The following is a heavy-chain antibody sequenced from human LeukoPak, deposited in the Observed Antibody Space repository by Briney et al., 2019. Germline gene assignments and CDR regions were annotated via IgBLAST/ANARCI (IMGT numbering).Heavy chain of an antibody. CDR3: ARDRQLELRGLYYYYGMDV. V-gene: IGHV3-53*01. CDR1: GFTFSSYA. J-gene: IGHJ6*02. Sequence: GGSLRLSCAASGFTFSSYAMHWVRQAPGKGLEWVSVIYSGGSTYYADSVKGRFTISRDNSKNTLYLQMNSLRAEDTAVYYCARDRQLELRGLYYYYGMDVWGQGTTVTVSS. CDR2: IYSGGST. D-gene: IGHD1-7*01.